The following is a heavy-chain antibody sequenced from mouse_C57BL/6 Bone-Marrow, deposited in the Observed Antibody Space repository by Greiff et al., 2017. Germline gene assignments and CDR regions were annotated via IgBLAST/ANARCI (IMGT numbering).Heavy chain of an antibody. J-gene: IGHJ4*01. V-gene: IGHV5-9-1*02. Sequence: EVQLVESGAGLVKPGGSLKLSCAASGFTFSSYAMSWVRQTPEKRLEWVAYISSGGDYIYYAYTVKGRFTISRDNERSTLYLQMSSLKSEDRAMYYCTTRAYAMDYWGQGTSVTVSS. CDR2: ISSGGDYI. CDR1: GFTFSSYA. CDR3: TTRAYAMDY. D-gene: IGHD3-3*01.